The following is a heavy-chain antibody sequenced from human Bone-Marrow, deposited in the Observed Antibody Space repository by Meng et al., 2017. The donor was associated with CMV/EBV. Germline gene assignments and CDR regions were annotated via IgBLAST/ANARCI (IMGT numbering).Heavy chain of an antibody. D-gene: IGHD6-19*01. J-gene: IGHJ4*02. CDR2: ISGSGGST. CDR1: GFTFSSYA. CDR3: AKDRGIAVAGTGDY. Sequence: EGSLRLSCAASGFTFSSYAMSWVRQAPGKGLEWVSAISGSGGSTYYADSVKGRFTISRDNSKNTLYLQMNSLRAEDTAVYYCAKDRGIAVAGTGDYWGQGTLVTVSS. V-gene: IGHV3-23*01.